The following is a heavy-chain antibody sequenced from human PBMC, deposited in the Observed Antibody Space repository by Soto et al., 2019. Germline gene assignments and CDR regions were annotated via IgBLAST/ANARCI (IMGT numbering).Heavy chain of an antibody. CDR2: ISRDGSSK. J-gene: IGHJ4*02. CDR3: ARSRNGAVPDSINF. V-gene: IGHV3-30-3*01. D-gene: IGHD2-8*01. CDR1: GFTFSRYA. Sequence: GGSLRLSCAASGFTFSRYAMHWVRQAPGEGLEWVAVISRDGSSKYYGDSVRGRFTVSRDNSNNTLYLSMTSLRPDDTAAFYCARSRNGAVPDSINFWGQGTLVTVSS.